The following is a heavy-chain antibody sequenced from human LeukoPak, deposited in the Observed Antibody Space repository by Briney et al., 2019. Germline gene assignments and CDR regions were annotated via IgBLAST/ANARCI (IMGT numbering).Heavy chain of an antibody. CDR1: GGSISSGSYY. J-gene: IGHJ4*02. V-gene: IGHV4-61*02. CDR2: IYTSGST. Sequence: SETLSLTCTVSGGSISSGSYYWSWIRQPAGKGLEWIGRIYTSGSTNYNPSLKSRVTMSVDTSKNQFSLKLSSVTAADTAVYYCARGGGTEWLLVPFEYWGQGTLVTVSS. CDR3: ARGGGTEWLLVPFEY. D-gene: IGHD3-22*01.